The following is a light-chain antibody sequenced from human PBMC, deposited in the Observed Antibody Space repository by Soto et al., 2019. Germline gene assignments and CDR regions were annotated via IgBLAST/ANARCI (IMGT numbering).Light chain of an antibody. CDR2: DVS. J-gene: IGLJ2*01. V-gene: IGLV2-14*03. Sequence: QSALTQHASVSGSPGRSITISCTGTSSDVGGYNNVSWYQQHPGKAPNLMIYDVSNRPSGVSNRFSGSKSDNTASLTISGLQAEDEADYYCSSYTSSSTVVFGGGTKLTVL. CDR3: SSYTSSSTVV. CDR1: SSDVGGYNN.